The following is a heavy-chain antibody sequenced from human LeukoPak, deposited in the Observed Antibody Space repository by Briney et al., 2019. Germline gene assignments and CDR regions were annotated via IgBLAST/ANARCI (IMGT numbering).Heavy chain of an antibody. CDR1: GGSISSSSYY. Sequence: ETLSLTCTVSGGSISSSSYYWGWIRQPPGKGLEWIGTIYYSGNTYYNPSLKSRVTISVDTSKNQFSLKLSSVTAADTAVYYCARDGLSYGSGWLGVDYWGQGTLVTVSS. J-gene: IGHJ4*02. CDR3: ARDGLSYGSGWLGVDY. D-gene: IGHD6-19*01. V-gene: IGHV4-39*07. CDR2: IYYSGNT.